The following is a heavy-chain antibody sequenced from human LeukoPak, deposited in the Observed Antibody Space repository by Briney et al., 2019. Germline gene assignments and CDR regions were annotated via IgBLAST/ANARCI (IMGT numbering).Heavy chain of an antibody. CDR2: INPSGGST. V-gene: IGHV1-46*01. J-gene: IGHJ4*02. Sequence: PGASVQVSCQASGYTFTSYYMHWVRQAPGQGLEWMGIINPSGGSTSYAQKFQGRVTITADKSTSTAYMELSSLRSEDTAVYYCARDDYGDYVSDSDDYWGQGTLVTVSS. CDR1: GYTFTSYY. CDR3: ARDDYGDYVSDSDDY. D-gene: IGHD4-17*01.